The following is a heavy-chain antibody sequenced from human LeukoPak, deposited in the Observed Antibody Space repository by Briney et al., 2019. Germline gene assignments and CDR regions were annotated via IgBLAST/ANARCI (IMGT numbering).Heavy chain of an antibody. J-gene: IGHJ4*02. CDR1: GFTFSSYA. CDR2: ISNSGGST. Sequence: PGGSLRLSCAASGFTFSSYAMNWVRQAPGKGLEWVSGISNSGGSTYYADSVKGRFTISRDNSKNTVDLQMNSLRAEDTAVYYCARSGSYDYWGQGTLVTVSS. V-gene: IGHV3-23*01. D-gene: IGHD1-26*01. CDR3: ARSGSYDY.